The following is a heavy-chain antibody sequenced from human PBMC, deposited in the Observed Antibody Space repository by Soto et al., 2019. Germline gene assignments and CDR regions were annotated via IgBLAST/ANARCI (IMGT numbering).Heavy chain of an antibody. CDR3: ARDIAAGSHFGY. CDR1: GGSISSNY. Sequence: SETLSLTCTVSGGSISSNYWSWIRQPPGKGLEWIGYIYYSGSTNYNPSLKSRVTISVGTSKNQFSLKLSSVTAADTAVYYCARDIAAGSHFGYWGQGTLVTVSS. V-gene: IGHV4-59*01. CDR2: IYYSGST. J-gene: IGHJ4*02. D-gene: IGHD6-13*01.